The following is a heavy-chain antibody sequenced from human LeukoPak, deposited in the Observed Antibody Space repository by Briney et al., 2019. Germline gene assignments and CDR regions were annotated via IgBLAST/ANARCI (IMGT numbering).Heavy chain of an antibody. Sequence: SETLSLTCGVSGYFVSRGYYWGWIRQPPGKGLEWIGNIYNTGSTYYNPSLKSRVTISVDTSNNQFSLKLSSVTSADTAVYYCASRTTVTNALSFDYWGQGSLVIVSS. D-gene: IGHD4-11*01. V-gene: IGHV4-38-2*01. CDR2: IYNTGST. J-gene: IGHJ4*02. CDR1: GYFVSRGYY. CDR3: ASRTTVTNALSFDY.